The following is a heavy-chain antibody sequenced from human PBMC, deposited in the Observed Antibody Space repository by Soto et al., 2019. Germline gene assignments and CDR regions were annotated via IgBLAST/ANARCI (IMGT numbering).Heavy chain of an antibody. V-gene: IGHV4-39*07. D-gene: IGHD2-15*01. CDR1: GGSISSSSYY. Sequence: SETLSLTCTVSGGSISSSSYYWGWIRQPPGKGLEWIGYIYHSGSTYYNPSLKSRVTISVDRSKNQFSLKLSSVTAADTAVYYCARGQVVAAQHWGQGTLVTVSS. CDR3: ARGQVVAAQH. J-gene: IGHJ4*02. CDR2: IYHSGST.